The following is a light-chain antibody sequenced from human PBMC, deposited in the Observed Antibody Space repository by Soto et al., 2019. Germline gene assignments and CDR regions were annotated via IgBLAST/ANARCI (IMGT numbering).Light chain of an antibody. CDR1: QGIGTS. J-gene: IGKJ3*01. CDR2: TAS. V-gene: IGKV1-27*01. CDR3: QKYNSPPLT. Sequence: IQMTQSPSSLSASLGDRVTITCRAGQGIGTSLAWFQQKPGKVPNLLIFTASTLTPGVPSRFSGSGSGTDFTLIISGLQPEDVATYYCQKYNSPPLTFGPGTKVDIK.